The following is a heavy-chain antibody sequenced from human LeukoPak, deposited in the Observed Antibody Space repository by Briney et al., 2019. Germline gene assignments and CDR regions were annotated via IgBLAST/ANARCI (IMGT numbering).Heavy chain of an antibody. CDR3: ARGGDDYGDYFDY. V-gene: IGHV4-4*02. CDR2: IYDSGST. J-gene: IGHJ4*02. D-gene: IGHD4-17*01. CDR1: GGSISSSNW. Sequence: PSGTLSLACAVSGGSISSSNWCSWVSQPPGKGLEWIGEIYDSGSTYYNPSLKSRVTISVDKSKNQFSLKLSSVTAADTAVYYCARGGDDYGDYFDYWGQGTLVTVSS.